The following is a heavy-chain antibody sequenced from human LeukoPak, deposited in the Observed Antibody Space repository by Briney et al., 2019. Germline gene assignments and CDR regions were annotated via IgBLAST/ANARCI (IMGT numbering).Heavy chain of an antibody. V-gene: IGHV3-74*01. Sequence: GGSLRLSCEDSGFTFRSYEMNWVRQAPGKGLVWVSRINPDGSDTTYADSVKGRFTSSRDNAKNTVYLQMNSLRAEDTAIYYCARDSKMVSYWGQGTLVTVSS. CDR1: GFTFRSYE. J-gene: IGHJ4*02. CDR3: ARDSKMVSY. CDR2: INPDGSDT. D-gene: IGHD2-8*01.